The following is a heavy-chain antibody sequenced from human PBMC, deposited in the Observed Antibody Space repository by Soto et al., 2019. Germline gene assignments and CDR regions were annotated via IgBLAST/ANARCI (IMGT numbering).Heavy chain of an antibody. V-gene: IGHV4-34*01. CDR2: INHSGST. D-gene: IGHD2-15*01. Sequence: QVQLQQWGAGLLKPSETLSLTCAVYGGSFSGYYWSWIRQPPGKGLEWIGEINHSGSTTYNPSLKSRVTISVDTSKNQFSLKLSSVTAADTAVYYCASTEIVVVVAATRGYFDYWGQGTLVTVSS. J-gene: IGHJ4*02. CDR1: GGSFSGYY. CDR3: ASTEIVVVVAATRGYFDY.